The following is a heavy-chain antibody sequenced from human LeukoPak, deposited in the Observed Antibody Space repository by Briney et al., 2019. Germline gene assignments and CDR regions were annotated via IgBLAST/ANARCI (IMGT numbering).Heavy chain of an antibody. Sequence: PSETLSLTCTVSVGSITSRSYYWGWIRQPPGKGLEWLGSIYYSGSTYDNPSFKSRVTISVDTSKNQFSLKLYSVTAADTALYYCARLHYDSRGHYWFDPWGQGTLVTVSS. V-gene: IGHV4-39*01. CDR2: IYYSGST. CDR1: VGSITSRSYY. CDR3: ARLHYDSRGHYWFDP. J-gene: IGHJ5*02. D-gene: IGHD3-22*01.